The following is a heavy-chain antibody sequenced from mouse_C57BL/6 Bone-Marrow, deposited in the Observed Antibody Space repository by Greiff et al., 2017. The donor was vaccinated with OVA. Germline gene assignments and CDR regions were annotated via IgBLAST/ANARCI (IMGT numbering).Heavy chain of an antibody. CDR2: IWRGGST. CDR3: AKNSGSTMISYAMDY. D-gene: IGHD2-4*01. V-gene: IGHV2-5*01. J-gene: IGHJ4*01. CDR1: GFSLTSYG. Sequence: VQLQQSGPGLVQPSQSLSITCTVSGFSLTSYGVHWVRQSPGKGLEWLGVIWRGGSTDYNAAFMSRLSITKDNSKSQVFFKMNSLQADDTAIYYCAKNSGSTMISYAMDYWGQGTSVTVSS.